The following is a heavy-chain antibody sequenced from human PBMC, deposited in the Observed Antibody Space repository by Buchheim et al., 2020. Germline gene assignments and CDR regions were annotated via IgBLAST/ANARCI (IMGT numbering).Heavy chain of an antibody. CDR1: GFSFSDYH. CDR2: ISNGGGTT. J-gene: IGHJ2*01. D-gene: IGHD2-8*01. V-gene: IGHV3-11*01. Sequence: QVQLVESGGGLVKPGGSLRLSCAASGFSFSDYHMSWFRQAPGKGLEWLSYISNGGGTTYYADSVRGRLTIPRDNARKSMFLQMNGLRAEDTAVYYCATLMASYWYFDLWGRGTL. CDR3: ATLMASYWYFDL.